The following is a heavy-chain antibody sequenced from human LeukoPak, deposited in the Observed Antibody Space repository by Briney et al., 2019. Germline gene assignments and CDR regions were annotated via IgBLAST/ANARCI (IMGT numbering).Heavy chain of an antibody. CDR1: GFTFGDYA. CDR2: IQTKAYGGAT. CDR3: TRAPHPRCSSSGCYLNY. J-gene: IGHJ4*02. D-gene: IGHD2-2*01. Sequence: PGRSMRLSCSTSGFTFGDYALRWVRQAPGRGRVGVGFIQTKAYGGATKYAASVNGRFSISRDDSQSIANLQMTDLKTEDTAVYYCTRAPHPRCSSSGCYLNYWGQGTLVTVSS. V-gene: IGHV3-49*04.